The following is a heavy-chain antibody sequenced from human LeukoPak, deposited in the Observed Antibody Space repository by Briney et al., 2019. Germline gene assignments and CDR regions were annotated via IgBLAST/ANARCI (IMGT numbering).Heavy chain of an antibody. CDR2: FDVIDSET. J-gene: IGHJ4*02. D-gene: IGHD5-18*01. CDR3: AAGRPYSLLDY. V-gene: IGHV1-24*01. Sequence: ASVKVSCTVSGSSLSELSLYCVRQAPGKGLEWMGGFDVIDSETFYAQKFQGRVTMTEDSSTDTAYMELRSLTSDDTALYYCAAGRPYSLLDYWGQGTLDTVSS. CDR1: GSSLSELS.